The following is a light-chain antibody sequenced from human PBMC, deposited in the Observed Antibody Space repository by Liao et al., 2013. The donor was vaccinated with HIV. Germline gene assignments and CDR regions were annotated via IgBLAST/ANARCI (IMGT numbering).Light chain of an antibody. J-gene: IGLJ2*01. CDR2: QDT. Sequence: SYELTQPPSVSVSPGQTASITCSGDTLGDKYACWYQQRPGRSPILVIYQDTKRPPGIPERFSGSNSGNTATLTVSGTQAMDEADYYCQAWDIATHVVFGGGTTLTVL. CDR3: QAWDIATHVV. CDR1: TLGDKY. V-gene: IGLV3-1*01.